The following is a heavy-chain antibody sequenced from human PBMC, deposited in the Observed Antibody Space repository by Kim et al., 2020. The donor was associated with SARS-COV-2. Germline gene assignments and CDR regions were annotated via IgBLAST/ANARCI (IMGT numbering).Heavy chain of an antibody. D-gene: IGHD3-22*01. CDR3: ASGSHHYDSSGYYY. CDR1: GYTFTSYG. J-gene: IGHJ4*02. CDR2: ISAYNGNT. V-gene: IGHV1-18*04. Sequence: ASVKVSCKASGYTFTSYGISWVRQAPGQGLEWMGWISAYNGNTNYAQKLQGRVTMTTDTSTSTAYMELRSLRSDDTAVYYCASGSHHYDSSGYYYWGQGTLVTVSS.